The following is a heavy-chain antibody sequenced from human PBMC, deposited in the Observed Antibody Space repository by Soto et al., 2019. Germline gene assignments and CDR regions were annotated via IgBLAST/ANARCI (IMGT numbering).Heavy chain of an antibody. CDR3: ARELRGRPFNDY. CDR2: IYTSGTT. J-gene: IGHJ4*02. CDR1: GGSISSYY. Sequence: SETLSLTCTVSGGSISSYYWSWIRQPAGKGLEWIGRIYTSGTTNYDPSLKSRVTMSVDTSKNQFSLKLRSVTAADTAVYYCARELRGRPFNDYWGQGTLVTVSS. D-gene: IGHD4-17*01. V-gene: IGHV4-4*07.